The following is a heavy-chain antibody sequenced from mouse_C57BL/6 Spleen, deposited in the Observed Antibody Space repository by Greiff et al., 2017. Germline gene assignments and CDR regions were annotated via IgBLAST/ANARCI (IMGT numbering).Heavy chain of an antibody. CDR3: TTGDHYYGSSWFAY. J-gene: IGHJ3*01. V-gene: IGHV14-1*01. D-gene: IGHD1-1*01. Sequence: EVQLQQSGAELVRPGASVKLSCTASGFNNKDSYMHWVKPRPEQGLEWIGRIDPEAGATAYAPQFPGKATMTADTSSKPAYLQLSSLTSEDTAVYYCTTGDHYYGSSWFAYWGQGTLVTVSA. CDR2: IDPEAGAT. CDR1: GFNNKDSY.